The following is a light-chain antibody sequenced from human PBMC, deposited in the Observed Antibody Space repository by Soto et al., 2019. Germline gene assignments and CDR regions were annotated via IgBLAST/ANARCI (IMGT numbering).Light chain of an antibody. CDR3: SSFTTSATWL. CDR1: SSDVGNYNY. J-gene: IGLJ3*02. CDR2: HVT. Sequence: QSALTQPASVSESPGQSITISCTGTSSDVGNYNYVSWYQQHPGKAPKLMIYHVTSRPSGVSDRFSGSKSGNTASLTISGLQTDDEADYYCSSFTTSATWLFGGGTKLTVL. V-gene: IGLV2-14*03.